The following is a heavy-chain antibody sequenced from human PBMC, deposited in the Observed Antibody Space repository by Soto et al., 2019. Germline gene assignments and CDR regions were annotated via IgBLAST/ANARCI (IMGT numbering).Heavy chain of an antibody. J-gene: IGHJ5*02. Sequence: SETLSLGCAVYGGSFSGDYWSWIRQPPGKGREWIGEINHSGSTNYNPSLKSRVTISVDTSKNKFSLKLSSVTAADTAVYYCARGHVDTPLLGWFDPWGQGTLVTVS. D-gene: IGHD5-18*01. CDR1: GGSFSGDY. CDR2: INHSGST. CDR3: ARGHVDTPLLGWFDP. V-gene: IGHV4-34*01.